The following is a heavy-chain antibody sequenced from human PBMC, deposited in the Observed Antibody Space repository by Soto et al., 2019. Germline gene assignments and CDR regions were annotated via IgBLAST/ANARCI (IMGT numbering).Heavy chain of an antibody. CDR3: ARGMREYYYDSSGSSDLGPGGDY. D-gene: IGHD3-22*01. J-gene: IGHJ4*02. V-gene: IGHV4-30-4*01. Sequence: SETLSLTCTVSGGSISSGDYYWSWIRQPPGKGLEWIGYIYYSGSTYYNPSLKSRVTISVDTSKNQFSLKLSSVTAADTAVYYCARGMREYYYDSSGSSDLGPGGDYWGQGTLVTAPQ. CDR1: GGSISSGDYY. CDR2: IYYSGST.